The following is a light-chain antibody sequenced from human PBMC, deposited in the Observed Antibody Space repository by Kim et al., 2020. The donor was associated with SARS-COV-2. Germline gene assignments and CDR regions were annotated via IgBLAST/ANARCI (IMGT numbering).Light chain of an antibody. CDR3: SSYAGINIFV. Sequence: GQSVTISCTGTCSDVGGYNYVSCYQHHPGKAPNLLIYEVTKRPSGVPARFSGSKSGNTASLTVSGLQPEGESDYYCSSYAGINIFVFGTGTKVTVL. CDR2: EVT. CDR1: CSDVGGYNY. J-gene: IGLJ1*01. V-gene: IGLV2-8*01.